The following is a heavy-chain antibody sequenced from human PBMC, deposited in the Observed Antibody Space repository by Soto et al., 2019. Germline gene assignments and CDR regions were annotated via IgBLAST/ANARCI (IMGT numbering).Heavy chain of an antibody. CDR1: GFTFSIYA. V-gene: IGHV3-23*01. CDR3: AKDQSNSNPLYYYDF. D-gene: IGHD3-22*01. J-gene: IGHJ4*02. CDR2: MSRTGDNT. Sequence: GGSLRLSCAASGFTFSIYAMTWVRQSPGKGLEWVSSMSRTGDNTYYADSVKGRFTISRDNSKNTLYLQMNSLRAEDTAIYYCAKDQSNSNPLYYYDFWGPGTLVTVSS.